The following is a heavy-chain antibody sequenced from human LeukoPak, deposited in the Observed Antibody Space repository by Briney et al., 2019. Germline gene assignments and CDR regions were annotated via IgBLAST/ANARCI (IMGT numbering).Heavy chain of an antibody. CDR2: IYSGGNT. Sequence: PGGSLRLSCAASGFTVSSYYMTWVRQAPGRGLEWVSVIYSGGNTYYADSVKGRVAISRDNSKNTVFLQVNRVRAEDTAVYYCARSYSNHLFGMDVWGQGTTVTVSS. J-gene: IGHJ6*01. CDR3: ARSYSNHLFGMDV. D-gene: IGHD4-11*01. V-gene: IGHV3-66*01. CDR1: GFTVSSYY.